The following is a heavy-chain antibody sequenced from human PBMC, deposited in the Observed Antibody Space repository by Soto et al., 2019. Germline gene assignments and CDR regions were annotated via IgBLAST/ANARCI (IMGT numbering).Heavy chain of an antibody. CDR3: ARGGGHYDFWSGYYGNYYYYYGMDV. Sequence: PSETLSLTCTVSGGSISSYYWSWIRQPPGKGLEWIGYIYYSGSTNYNPSLKSRVTISVDTSKNQSSLKLSSVTAADTAVYYCARGGGHYDFWSGYYGNYYYYYGMDVWGQGTTVTVSS. V-gene: IGHV4-59*01. CDR2: IYYSGST. J-gene: IGHJ6*02. D-gene: IGHD3-3*01. CDR1: GGSISSYY.